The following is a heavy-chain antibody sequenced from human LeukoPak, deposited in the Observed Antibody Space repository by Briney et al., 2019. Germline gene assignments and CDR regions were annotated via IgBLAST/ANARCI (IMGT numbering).Heavy chain of an antibody. CDR2: ISSSSSTI. D-gene: IGHD3-9*01. V-gene: IGHV3-48*02. J-gene: IGHJ4*02. CDR3: ARGVRYFDPYYSDY. Sequence: GGSLRLSCAASGFTFSSYSMNWVRQAPGKGLEWVSYISSSSSTIYYADSVKGRFTISRDNAKNSLYLQMNSLRDEDTAVYYCARGVRYFDPYYSDYWGQGTLVTVSS. CDR1: GFTFSSYS.